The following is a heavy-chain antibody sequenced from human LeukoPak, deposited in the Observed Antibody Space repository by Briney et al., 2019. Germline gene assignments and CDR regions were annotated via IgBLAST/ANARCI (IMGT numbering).Heavy chain of an antibody. V-gene: IGHV4-30-4*08. D-gene: IGHD3-10*01. CDR2: IYYSGST. CDR3: ARGGRVLLWFGELLSHFDY. J-gene: IGHJ4*02. Sequence: WVRQAPGKGLEWIGYIYYSGSTYYNPSLKSRVTISVDTSKNQFSLKLSSVTAADTAVYYCARGGRVLLWFGELLSHFDYWGQGTLVTVSS.